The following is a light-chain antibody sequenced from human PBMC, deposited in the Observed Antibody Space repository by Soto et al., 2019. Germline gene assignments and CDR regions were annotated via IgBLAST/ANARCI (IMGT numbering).Light chain of an antibody. J-gene: IGKJ1*01. CDR1: QSISSW. V-gene: IGKV1-5*01. Sequence: DIQMTQSPSILSASVGDRVTITCRASQSISSWLARYQQKPGKAPKLLIYDASSLESGVPSRFSGIGSGTEFTLTITSLQPDDFATYYCQQYNSYPWTFGQGTKVDIK. CDR2: DAS. CDR3: QQYNSYPWT.